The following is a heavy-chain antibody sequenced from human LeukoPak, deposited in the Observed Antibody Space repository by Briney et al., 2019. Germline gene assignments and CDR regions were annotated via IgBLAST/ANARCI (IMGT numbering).Heavy chain of an antibody. D-gene: IGHD3-10*01. V-gene: IGHV3-13*04. Sequence: GGSLRLSCAASGFTFSSYDMHWVRQATGKGLEWVSAIGTAGDTYYPGSVKGRFTISRENAKNSLYLQVNSLRAGDTAVYYCARASYYYGSGSYYFDYWGQGTLVTVSS. CDR3: ARASYYYGSGSYYFDY. CDR1: GFTFSSYD. CDR2: IGTAGDT. J-gene: IGHJ4*02.